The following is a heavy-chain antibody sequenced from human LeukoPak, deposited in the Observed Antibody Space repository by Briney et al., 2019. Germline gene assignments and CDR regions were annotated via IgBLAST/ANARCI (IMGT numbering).Heavy chain of an antibody. CDR3: ARESGSYEAYFDY. CDR1: GGTFSSYA. V-gene: IGHV1-69*15. D-gene: IGHD1-26*01. Sequence: ASVKVSCKASGGTFSSYAISWVRQAPGQGLEWMGRIFPIFATANYAQKFQGRVTFTADESTSTAYMELSSLRSEDTAVYYCARESGSYEAYFDYWGQGTLVTVSS. CDR2: IFPIFATA. J-gene: IGHJ4*02.